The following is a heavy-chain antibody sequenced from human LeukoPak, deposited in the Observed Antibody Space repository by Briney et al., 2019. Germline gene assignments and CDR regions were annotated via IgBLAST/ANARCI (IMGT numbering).Heavy chain of an antibody. D-gene: IGHD6-13*01. Sequence: ASVKVSCKASGYTFTSYYMHWVRQAPGQGLEWMGIINPSGGSTSYAQKFQGRVTMTRDTSTSTVYMKLSSLRSEDTAVYYCAREGSIAAAGTPRLPRFDYWGQGTLVTVSS. CDR1: GYTFTSYY. CDR2: INPSGGST. V-gene: IGHV1-46*01. J-gene: IGHJ4*02. CDR3: AREGSIAAAGTPRLPRFDY.